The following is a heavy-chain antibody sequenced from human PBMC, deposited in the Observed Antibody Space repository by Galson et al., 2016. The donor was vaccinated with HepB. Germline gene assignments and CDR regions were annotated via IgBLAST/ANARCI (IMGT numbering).Heavy chain of an antibody. J-gene: IGHJ4*02. D-gene: IGHD1-14*01. CDR2: IDWDDDK. V-gene: IGHV2-70*04. Sequence: PALVKPTQTLTLTCTFSGFSLTTTEMRVTWIRQPPGKALEWLARIDWDDDKYYSTSLKTRLTVSKDTSKNQVVFTMTNMDPADTATYYCARMIGSIGTRHFDYWGQGILITVSS. CDR1: GFSLTTTEMR. CDR3: ARMIGSIGTRHFDY.